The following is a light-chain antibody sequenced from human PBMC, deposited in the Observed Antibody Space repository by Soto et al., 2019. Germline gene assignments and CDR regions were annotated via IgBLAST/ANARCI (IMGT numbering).Light chain of an antibody. CDR3: QQYGGSPIT. V-gene: IGKV1-5*03. CDR1: QSISGW. Sequence: DIQMTQSPSTLSTSVGDRVTVTCRASQSISGWLAWYQQKPGKAPKLLIYKASSLESGVPSRFSGSGSGTEFTLTISRLEPEDFAVYLCQQYGGSPITFGQGTRLEIK. CDR2: KAS. J-gene: IGKJ5*01.